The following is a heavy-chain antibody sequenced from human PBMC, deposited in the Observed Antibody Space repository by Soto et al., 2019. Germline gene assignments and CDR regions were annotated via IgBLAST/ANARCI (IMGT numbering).Heavy chain of an antibody. J-gene: IGHJ3*02. CDR2: IYSSGNP. CDR3: ARGRLTIQQGFDT. Sequence: QVQLRESGPGLVKPSQTLSLTCTVSNDSITSGRYYWSWIRQVPGKGLEWIGYIYSSGNPYYNPSLKGRISISLDASNNQFALTVTSVNVADSAIYFCARGRLTIQQGFDTWGQGTRVTVSS. CDR1: NDSITSGRYY. V-gene: IGHV4-31*03. D-gene: IGHD1-1*01.